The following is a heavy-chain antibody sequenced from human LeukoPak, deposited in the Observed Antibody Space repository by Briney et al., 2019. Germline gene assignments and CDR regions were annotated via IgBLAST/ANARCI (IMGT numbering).Heavy chain of an antibody. D-gene: IGHD2-8*01. CDR1: GLNFRSFW. Sequence: GGSLRLSCAVSGLNFRSFWMSWVRQAPGKGLEWVANIKQDETEKFYVDSVKGRFTISRDNAKNSLYLQMNSLRVDDSAFYYCARGFYFSMTELYYLDLWGRGTLVTVSS. J-gene: IGHJ2*01. CDR3: ARGFYFSMTELYYLDL. CDR2: IKQDETEK. V-gene: IGHV3-7*04.